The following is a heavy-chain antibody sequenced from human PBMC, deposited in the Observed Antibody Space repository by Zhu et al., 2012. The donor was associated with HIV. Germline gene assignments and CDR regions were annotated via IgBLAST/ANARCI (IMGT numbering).Heavy chain of an antibody. CDR3: AGNYDILTGYYWNYYYYYMDV. CDR2: IYHSGST. V-gene: IGHV4-38-2*01. Sequence: QVQLQESGPGLVKPSETLSLTCAVSGYSISSGYYWGWIRQPPGKGLEWIGSIYHSGSTYYNPSLKSRVTISVDTSKNQFSLKLSSVTAADTAVYYCAGNYDILTGYYWNYYYYYMDVWGKGTNGHRLL. CDR1: GYSISSGYY. D-gene: IGHD3-9*01. J-gene: IGHJ6*03.